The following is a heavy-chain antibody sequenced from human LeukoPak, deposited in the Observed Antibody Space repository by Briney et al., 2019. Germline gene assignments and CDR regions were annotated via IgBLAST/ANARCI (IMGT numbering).Heavy chain of an antibody. CDR1: GYTFTGYY. V-gene: IGHV1-2*02. CDR3: AGGLYCSRTSCYSRAFDI. Sequence: GASVKVSCKASGYTFTGYYVHWVRQAPGQGLEWMGWVSTNSGATNYAQKFQGRVTMTRDTSTSTAYMELRSLRSDDTAVYYCAGGLYCSRTSCYSRAFDIWGQGTMVTVSS. CDR2: VSTNSGAT. J-gene: IGHJ3*02. D-gene: IGHD2-2*01.